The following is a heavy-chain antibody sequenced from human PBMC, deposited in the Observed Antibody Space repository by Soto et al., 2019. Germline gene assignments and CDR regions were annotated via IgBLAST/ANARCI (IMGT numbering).Heavy chain of an antibody. V-gene: IGHV3-53*01. D-gene: IGHD3-22*01. CDR2: IYSGGST. CDR1: GFTVSSHY. J-gene: IGHJ1*01. CDR3: ARDRVESGYPEYFQH. Sequence: GGSLSLSCAASGFTVSSHYMSWVRQAPGKGLEWVSVIYSGGSTYYADSVKGRFTISRDNSKNTLYLQMNSLRAEDTAVYYCARDRVESGYPEYFQHWGQGTLVTVSS.